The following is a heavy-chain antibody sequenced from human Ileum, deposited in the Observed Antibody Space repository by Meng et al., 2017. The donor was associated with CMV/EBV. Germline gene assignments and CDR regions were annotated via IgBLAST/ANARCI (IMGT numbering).Heavy chain of an antibody. CDR2: IGTIFDT. J-gene: IGHJ3*02. Sequence: GESLKISCAASGFTFSRYDMHWVRQAPGKGLEWLSAIGTIFDTFYPGSVKGRFTISRDNAKNSLFLQMNNLRVGDTAVYYCARDRCSGTNCYASDPFDIWGQGTMVTVSS. CDR1: GFTFSRYD. V-gene: IGHV3-13*01. D-gene: IGHD2-2*01. CDR3: ARDRCSGTNCYASDPFDI.